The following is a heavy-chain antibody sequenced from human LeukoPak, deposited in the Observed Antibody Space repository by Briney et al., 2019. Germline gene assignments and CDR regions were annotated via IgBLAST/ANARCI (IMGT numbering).Heavy chain of an antibody. J-gene: IGHJ4*02. CDR3: ATRSGDY. CDR2: IYYSGST. V-gene: IGHV4-59*01. CDR1: GSSISSYY. D-gene: IGHD1-26*01. Sequence: SETLSLTCTVSGSSISSYYWSWIRQPPGKGLEWIGYIYYSGSTNYNPSLKSRVTISVDTSKNQFSLKLSSVTAADTAVYYCATRSGDYWGQGTLVTVSS.